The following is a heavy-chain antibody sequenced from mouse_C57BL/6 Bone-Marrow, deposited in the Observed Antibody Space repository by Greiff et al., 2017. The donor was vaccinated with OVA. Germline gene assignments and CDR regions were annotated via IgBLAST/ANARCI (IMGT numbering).Heavy chain of an antibody. D-gene: IGHD2-4*01. CDR2: IRSKSNNYAT. CDR1: GFSFNTYA. Sequence: EVQLVESGGGLVQPKGSLKLSCAASGFSFNTYAMNWVRQAPGKGLEWVARIRSKSNNYATYYADSVKDRFTISRDDSESMLYLQMNNLKTEYTAMYYCVRHHYDYDGGYWYIDVWGTGTTVTVSS. CDR3: VRHHYDYDGGYWYIDV. V-gene: IGHV10-1*01. J-gene: IGHJ1*03.